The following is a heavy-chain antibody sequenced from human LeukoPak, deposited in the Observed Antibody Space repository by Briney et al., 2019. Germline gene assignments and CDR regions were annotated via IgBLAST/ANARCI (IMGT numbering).Heavy chain of an antibody. D-gene: IGHD3-22*01. Sequence: GGSLRLSCAASGFTFDDYAMHWVRQAPGKGLEWVSLISWDGGSTYYADSVKGRFTISRDNSKNSLYLQMNSLRAEDTALYYCAKPSYYYDSSGYLPDYWGQGTLVTVSS. CDR2: ISWDGGST. J-gene: IGHJ4*02. V-gene: IGHV3-43D*03. CDR3: AKPSYYYDSSGYLPDY. CDR1: GFTFDDYA.